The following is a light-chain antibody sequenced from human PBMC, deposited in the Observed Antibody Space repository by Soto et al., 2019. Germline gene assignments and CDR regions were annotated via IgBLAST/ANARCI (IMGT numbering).Light chain of an antibody. CDR1: QGINTF. V-gene: IGKV1-9*01. CDR2: AAS. CDR3: QQFRSFPIT. J-gene: IGKJ5*01. Sequence: IQWTQSPSSLSASLGDRVTITCLASQGINTFLAWYQQKAGKAPKLLIYAASTLQSGVPSRFSGSGSGTDFTLTISSLQPEDFATYYCQQFRSFPITFGQGTRLQI.